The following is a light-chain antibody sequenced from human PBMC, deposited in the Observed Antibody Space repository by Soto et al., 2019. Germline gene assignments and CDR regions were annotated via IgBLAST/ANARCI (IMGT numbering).Light chain of an antibody. CDR2: GAS. CDR3: QQYDKWPRT. J-gene: IGKJ1*01. Sequence: EIVMTQSPATLSVSPGERATLSCRASQSVSRKLAWYQQIRGQAPRLLIYGASTRATGVPARFSGSGSGTEFTLTISNLQSEDFAVYHCQQYDKWPRTFGQGTKVEI. V-gene: IGKV3-15*01. CDR1: QSVSRK.